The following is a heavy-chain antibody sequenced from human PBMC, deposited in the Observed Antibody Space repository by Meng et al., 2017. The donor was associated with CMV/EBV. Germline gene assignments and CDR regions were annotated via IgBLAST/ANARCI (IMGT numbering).Heavy chain of an antibody. CDR1: GFTFRSYA. Sequence: GESLKISCAASGFTFRSYAMTWVRQAPGKGLEWVAVIWYDGSNKYYADSVKGRFTISRDNSKNTLYLQMNSLRAEDTAVYYCAKDFRDIVVVPAAEQNYYYYGMDVWGQGTTVTVSS. V-gene: IGHV3-33*06. CDR3: AKDFRDIVVVPAAEQNYYYYGMDV. D-gene: IGHD2-2*01. CDR2: IWYDGSNK. J-gene: IGHJ6*02.